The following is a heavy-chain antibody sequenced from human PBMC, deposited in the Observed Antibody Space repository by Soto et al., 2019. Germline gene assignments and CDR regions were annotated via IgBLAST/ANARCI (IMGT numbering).Heavy chain of an antibody. CDR1: GFTFSSFA. J-gene: IGHJ3*01. CDR2: VTSSASST. CDR3: AKGGAVLLDPFDV. V-gene: IGHV3-23*01. D-gene: IGHD1-26*01. Sequence: GKLLESGGGMVQPGGSLRLSCAASGFTFSSFAMNWVRLPPGRGLAWVAAVTSSASSTHYADSVKGRFTISRDNSKNTLYRQMNSLRADDTAVYYCAKGGAVLLDPFDVWGQGTMVTVSS.